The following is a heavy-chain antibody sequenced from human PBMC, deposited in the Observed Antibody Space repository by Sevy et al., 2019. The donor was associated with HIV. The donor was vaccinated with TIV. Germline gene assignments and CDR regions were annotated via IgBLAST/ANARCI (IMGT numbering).Heavy chain of an antibody. CDR2: INPNSGGT. CDR1: GYTFTGYY. CDR3: AREAMVQGVIITVY. V-gene: IGHV1-2*06. D-gene: IGHD3-10*01. Sequence: ASVKVSCKASGYTFTGYYMHWVRQAPGQGLEWMGRINPNSGGTNYAQKFQGRVTMTRDTSISTAYMEPSRLRSDDTAVYYCAREAMVQGVIITVYWGQGTLVTVSS. J-gene: IGHJ4*02.